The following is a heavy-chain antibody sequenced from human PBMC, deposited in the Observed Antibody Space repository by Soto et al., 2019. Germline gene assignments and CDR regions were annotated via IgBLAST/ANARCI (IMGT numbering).Heavy chain of an antibody. CDR2: ISRSGSTI. J-gene: IGHJ6*02. Sequence: EVQLVQSGGGLVKPGGSLRLSCAVSGFTFSSYDMNWVRQAPGKGLEWVSYISRSGSTIYNADSVKGRFTITRDNGKNALFLQMNSLRAEDTDVYYWAREGSIVVVSADYYGIDVWGQGTTVTVSS. CDR1: GFTFSSYD. D-gene: IGHD2-15*01. CDR3: AREGSIVVVSADYYGIDV. V-gene: IGHV3-48*03.